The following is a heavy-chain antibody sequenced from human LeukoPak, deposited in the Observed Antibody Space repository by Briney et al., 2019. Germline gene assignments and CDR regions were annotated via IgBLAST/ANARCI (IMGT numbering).Heavy chain of an antibody. V-gene: IGHV1-18*01. D-gene: IGHD2-15*01. Sequence: ASVKVSCKASGGTFSSYAISWVRQARGQGLEWMGWISAYNGNTNYAQKLQGRVTMTTDTSTSTAYMELRSLRSDDTAVYYCARGRLVVVAATAFDYWGQGTLVTVSS. CDR3: ARGRLVVVAATAFDY. J-gene: IGHJ4*02. CDR1: GGTFSSYA. CDR2: ISAYNGNT.